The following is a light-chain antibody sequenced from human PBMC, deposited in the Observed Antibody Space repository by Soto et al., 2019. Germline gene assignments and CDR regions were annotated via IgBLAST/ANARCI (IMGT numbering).Light chain of an antibody. Sequence: DIQMTQSPASVPASVGDRVTITCRAGQHISTYLAWYQQKPGEAPKLLIYKASTLKSGVPSRFSGSGSGTEFTLTISSLQPDDFATYYCQHYNSYSEAFGQGTKVELK. CDR1: QHISTY. CDR2: KAS. V-gene: IGKV1-5*03. CDR3: QHYNSYSEA. J-gene: IGKJ1*01.